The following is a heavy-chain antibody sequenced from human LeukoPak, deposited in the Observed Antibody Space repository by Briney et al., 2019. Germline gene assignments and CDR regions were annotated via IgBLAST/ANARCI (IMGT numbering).Heavy chain of an antibody. J-gene: IGHJ4*02. Sequence: GGSLRLSCAASGFTFSSYGMHWVRQAPGKGLEWVAVIWYDGSNKYYADSVKGRFTISRDNSKNTLYLQMNSLRAEDTAVYYCARDSSAYGDYVGAFDYWGQGTLVTVSS. CDR1: GFTFSSYG. CDR2: IWYDGSNK. V-gene: IGHV3-33*08. CDR3: ARDSSAYGDYVGAFDY. D-gene: IGHD4-17*01.